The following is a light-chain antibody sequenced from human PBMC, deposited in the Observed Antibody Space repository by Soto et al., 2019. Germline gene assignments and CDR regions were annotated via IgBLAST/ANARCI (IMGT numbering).Light chain of an antibody. Sequence: SYELTQPPSVSVSPGQTASITCSGGDLGNRYACWYQQKPGQSPVLVIYLDTKCPSGIPERFSGSNSGNTATLTISGTQAVDEAAYYCQAWDDTTGVVFGGGTKVTVL. CDR3: QAWDDTTGVV. CDR1: DLGNRY. CDR2: LDT. V-gene: IGLV3-1*01. J-gene: IGLJ2*01.